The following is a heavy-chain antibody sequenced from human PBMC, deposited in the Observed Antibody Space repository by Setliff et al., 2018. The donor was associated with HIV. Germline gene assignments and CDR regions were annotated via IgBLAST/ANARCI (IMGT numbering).Heavy chain of an antibody. CDR3: ARGSAYSSGWYNDYYYMDV. J-gene: IGHJ6*03. D-gene: IGHD6-19*01. CDR2: IYYSESS. CDR1: GGSISSHY. V-gene: IGHV4-59*11. Sequence: SETLSLTCTVSGGSISSHYWSWIRQPPGKGLEWIGYIYYSESSNYNPSLKSRVSISLDTSKKQVSLKLNSVTAADTAVYYCARGSAYSSGWYNDYYYMDVWGKGTTVTVSS.